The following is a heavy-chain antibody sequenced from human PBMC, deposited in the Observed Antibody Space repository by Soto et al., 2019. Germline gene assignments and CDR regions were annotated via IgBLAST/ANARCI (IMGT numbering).Heavy chain of an antibody. Sequence: EVQLVESGGNLVQPGGSLRLSCAASGFTFSDLYMDWVRQAPGKGLEWVGRSRKKAQSYTTSYAASVRGRFTISRDDSRNSLYHQMNSLKTEDTAMYYCARTVKLGAITYYVDYWGQGALVTVSS. V-gene: IGHV3-72*01. CDR3: ARTVKLGAITYYVDY. CDR1: GFTFSDLY. D-gene: IGHD1-26*01. J-gene: IGHJ4*02. CDR2: SRKKAQSYTT.